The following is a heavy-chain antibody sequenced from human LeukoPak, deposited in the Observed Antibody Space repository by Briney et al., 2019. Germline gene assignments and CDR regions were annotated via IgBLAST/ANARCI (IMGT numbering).Heavy chain of an antibody. CDR3: ARRGDCSSTSCYSFDY. V-gene: IGHV4-59*04. D-gene: IGHD2-2*01. CDR1: GGSISSYY. CDR2: IYHSGST. J-gene: IGHJ4*02. Sequence: PSETLSLTCTVSGGSISSYYWSWIRQPPGKGLEWIGYIYHSGSTYYNPSLKSRVTISVDTSKNQFSLKLSSVTAADTAVYYCARRGDCSSTSCYSFDYWGQGTLVTVSS.